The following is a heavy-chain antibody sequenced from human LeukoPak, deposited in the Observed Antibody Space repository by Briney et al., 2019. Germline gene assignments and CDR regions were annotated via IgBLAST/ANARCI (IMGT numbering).Heavy chain of an antibody. J-gene: IGHJ4*02. CDR2: ISGNGGCA. CDR1: GFTFSRYA. CDR3: AKGTKVIVGDNYFDY. V-gene: IGHV3-23*01. D-gene: IGHD1-1*01. Sequence: GGSLRLSCAASGFTFSRYAMSCVRQAPGKGLEWVSAISGNGGCAYYADTVKVRFTISKDNSKITLYLQMNSVRAEDTAVYYCAKGTKVIVGDNYFDYWGQGTLVTVSS.